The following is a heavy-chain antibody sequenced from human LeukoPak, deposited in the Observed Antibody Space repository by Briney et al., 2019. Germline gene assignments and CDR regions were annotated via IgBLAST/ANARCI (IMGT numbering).Heavy chain of an antibody. Sequence: PGGSLRLSCVASGFSFTAYSMNWVRQAPGRGLEWISYIGPGGDIYYADSVTGRFTVSRDIAKNSLYLQMNGLRVEDTAVYYCARRFDSWGQGPLVTVSS. CDR3: ARRFDS. J-gene: IGHJ4*02. V-gene: IGHV3-48*01. CDR2: IGPGGDI. CDR1: GFSFTAYS.